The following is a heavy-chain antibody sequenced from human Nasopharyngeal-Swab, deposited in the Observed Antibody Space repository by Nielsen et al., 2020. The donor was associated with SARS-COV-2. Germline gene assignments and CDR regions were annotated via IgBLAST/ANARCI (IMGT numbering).Heavy chain of an antibody. D-gene: IGHD3-9*01. CDR2: IYYSGST. CDR3: ARRLRYFDWLLPEGDAFDI. Sequence: SETLSLTCTVSGGSISSSSYYWGWIRQPPGKGLEWIGSIYYSGSTYYNPSLKSRVTISVDTSQNQFSLKLSSVTAADTAVYYCARRLRYFDWLLPEGDAFDIWGQGTMVTVSS. V-gene: IGHV4-39*01. J-gene: IGHJ3*02. CDR1: GGSISSSSYY.